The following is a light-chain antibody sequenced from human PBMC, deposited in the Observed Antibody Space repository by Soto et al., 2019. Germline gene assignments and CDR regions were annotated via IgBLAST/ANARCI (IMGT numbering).Light chain of an antibody. CDR1: QSVSSN. CDR3: HQYKYWLRET. Sequence: EIVMTQSPATLSVSPGERATLSCRASQSVSSNLAWYQQKPGQAPRLLIYGASTRATGVPARFSGSGSGTDFALTISSLQSEDFAVYYCHQYKYWLRETFGQGTKVEIK. V-gene: IGKV3-15*01. CDR2: GAS. J-gene: IGKJ1*01.